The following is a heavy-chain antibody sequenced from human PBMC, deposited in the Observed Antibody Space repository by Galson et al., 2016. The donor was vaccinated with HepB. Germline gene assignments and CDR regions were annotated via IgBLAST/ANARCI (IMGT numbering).Heavy chain of an antibody. CDR1: GDSFKNAGHY. CDR2: IYYGGRP. CDR3: ARDDRVGLEPDGLDV. Sequence: ILSLTCTISGDSFKNAGHYWTWVRQHPGKGLEWIGYIYYGGRPFYNPSLKGRVSITGDTSRNQFSLSLSSVTAADTAVYYCARDDRVGLEPDGLDVWGQGTTVIVSS. D-gene: IGHD1-1*01. J-gene: IGHJ6*02. V-gene: IGHV4-31*03.